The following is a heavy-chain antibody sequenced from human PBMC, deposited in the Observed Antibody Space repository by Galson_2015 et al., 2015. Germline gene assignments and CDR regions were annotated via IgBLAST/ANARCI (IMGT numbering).Heavy chain of an antibody. CDR2: ISGSGTII. Sequence: SLRLSCAAAGFTFSSYEMRWVRQTPGKGLEWLSYISGSGTIIYYADSVKGRFTISRDDAKNSLYLQMNSLRAEDTAVYYCAGDKNYVYFGMWGQGTVVTVSS. D-gene: IGHD3-16*01. J-gene: IGHJ3*02. CDR1: GFTFSSYE. CDR3: AGDKNYVYFGM. V-gene: IGHV3-48*03.